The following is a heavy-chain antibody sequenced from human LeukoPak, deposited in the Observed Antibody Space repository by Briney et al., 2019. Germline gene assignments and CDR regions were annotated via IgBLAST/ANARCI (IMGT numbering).Heavy chain of an antibody. J-gene: IGHJ5*02. D-gene: IGHD1-1*01. CDR1: GGTFSSYA. V-gene: IGHV1-69*05. CDR2: IIPIFGTA. CDR3: ARAGTGKVYWFDP. Sequence: SVKVSCKASGGTFSSYAISWVRQAPGQGLEWMGGIIPIFGTANYARKFQGRVTITTDESTSTAYMELSSLRSEDTAVYYCARAGTGKVYWFDPWGQGTLVTVSS.